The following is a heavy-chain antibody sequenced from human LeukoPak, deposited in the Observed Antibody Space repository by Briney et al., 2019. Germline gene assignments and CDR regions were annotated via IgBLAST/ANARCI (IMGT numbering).Heavy chain of an antibody. V-gene: IGHV3-21*01. Sequence: PGGSLRLSCAASGFTFSSYSMNWVRQAPGKGLEWVSSISSSSSYIYYADSVKGRFTISRDNAKNSLYLQMNSLRAEDTAVYYCARGPGNYYDTPSDYWGQGTLVTVSS. CDR2: ISSSSSYI. CDR1: GFTFSSYS. J-gene: IGHJ4*02. D-gene: IGHD3-22*01. CDR3: ARGPGNYYDTPSDY.